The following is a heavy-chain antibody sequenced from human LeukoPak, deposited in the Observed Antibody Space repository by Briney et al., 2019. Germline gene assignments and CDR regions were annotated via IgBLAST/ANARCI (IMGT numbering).Heavy chain of an antibody. D-gene: IGHD2-2*01. V-gene: IGHV3-23*01. CDR1: GFTFSDYS. CDR3: ARRLVTAGITDFFDS. Sequence: PGGSLRLSCTASGFTFSDYSMSWGRQAREGGLEWVSAISPAGDSTTDADSVKGRFTISRDNSKSTLYLQMNGLTAEDTALYYCARRLVTAGITDFFDSWGQGTLVSVSS. CDR2: ISPAGDST. J-gene: IGHJ4*02.